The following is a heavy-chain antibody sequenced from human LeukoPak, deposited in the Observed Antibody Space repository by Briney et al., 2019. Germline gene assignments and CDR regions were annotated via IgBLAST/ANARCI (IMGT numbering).Heavy chain of an antibody. V-gene: IGHV4-39*01. J-gene: IGHJ4*02. CDR2: IYYSGST. CDR1: GGSISSSSYY. D-gene: IGHD6-6*01. CDR3: AKAKTYSSSYNFDY. Sequence: SETLSLTCTVSGGSISSSSYYWGWIRQPPGKGLEWIGSIYYSGSTYYNPSLKSRVTISVDTSKNQFSLKLSSVTAADTAVYYCAKAKTYSSSYNFDYWGQGTLVTVSS.